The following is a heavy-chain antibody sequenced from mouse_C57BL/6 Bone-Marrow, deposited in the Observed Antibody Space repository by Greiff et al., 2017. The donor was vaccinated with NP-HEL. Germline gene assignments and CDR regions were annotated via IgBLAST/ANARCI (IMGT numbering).Heavy chain of an antibody. D-gene: IGHD1-1*02. V-gene: IGHV6-3*01. CDR3: TGRVGRYFDV. CDR1: GFTFSNYW. CDR2: IRLKSDNYAT. J-gene: IGHJ1*03. Sequence: EVKLEESGGGLVQPGGSMKLSCVASGFTFSNYWMNWVRQSPEKGLEWVAQIRLKSDNYATHYAESVKGRFTIARDDSKSSVYLQMNNLRAEDTGIYYCTGRVGRYFDVWGTGTTVTVSS.